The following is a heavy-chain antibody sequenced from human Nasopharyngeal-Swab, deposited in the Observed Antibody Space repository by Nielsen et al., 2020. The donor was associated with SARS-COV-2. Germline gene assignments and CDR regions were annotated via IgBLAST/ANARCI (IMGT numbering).Heavy chain of an antibody. D-gene: IGHD2-15*01. V-gene: IGHV1-24*01. Sequence: ASVKVSCKVSGYTLTELSMHWVRQAPGKGLEWMGGFDPEDGETIYAQKFQGRVTMTEDTSTDTAYMELSSLRAEDTAVYYCATARLGYCSGGSCYIYYYYGMDVWGQGTTVTVSS. CDR2: FDPEDGET. J-gene: IGHJ6*02. CDR1: GYTLTELS. CDR3: ATARLGYCSGGSCYIYYYYGMDV.